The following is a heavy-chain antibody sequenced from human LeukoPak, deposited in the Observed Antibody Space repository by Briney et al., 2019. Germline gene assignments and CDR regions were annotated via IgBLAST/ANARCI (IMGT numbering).Heavy chain of an antibody. Sequence: GGSLRLSCAASGFTFSSYWMSWVRQAPGKGLEWVANIKQDGSEKYYVDSVKGRFTISRDNAKNSLYLQMNSLRAEDTAVYYCAREYYDFWSGYLLHWGQGTLVTVSS. CDR1: GFTFSSYW. J-gene: IGHJ4*02. V-gene: IGHV3-7*03. CDR2: IKQDGSEK. CDR3: AREYYDFWSGYLLH. D-gene: IGHD3-3*01.